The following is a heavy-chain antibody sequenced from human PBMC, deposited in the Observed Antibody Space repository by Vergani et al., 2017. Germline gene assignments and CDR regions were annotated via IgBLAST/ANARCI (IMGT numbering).Heavy chain of an antibody. CDR3: ARVLATVVTYVDY. Sequence: QVQLQESGPGLVKPSQTLSLTCTVSGGSISSGGYYCSWIRQHPGKGLEWIVYIYYSGSTYYNPSLKSRVTISVDTSKNQFSLKLSSVTAADTAVYYCARVLATVVTYVDYWGQGTLVTVSS. CDR1: GGSISSGGYY. V-gene: IGHV4-31*03. D-gene: IGHD4-23*01. CDR2: IYYSGST. J-gene: IGHJ4*02.